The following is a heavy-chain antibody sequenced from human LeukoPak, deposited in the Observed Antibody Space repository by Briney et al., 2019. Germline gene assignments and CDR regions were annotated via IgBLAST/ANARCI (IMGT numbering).Heavy chain of an antibody. J-gene: IGHJ6*04. D-gene: IGHD2-2*01. V-gene: IGHV1-69*13. CDR2: IIPIFDTA. CDR1: GGTFSSYA. CDR3: ARSGEVVPAARPTRPYYYGMDV. Sequence: SVKVSCKASGGTFSSYAISWARQAPGQGLEWMGGIIPIFDTANYAQKFQGRVTITADESTSTAYMELSSLRSEDTAVYYCARSGEVVPAARPTRPYYYGMDVWGKGPTVTVSS.